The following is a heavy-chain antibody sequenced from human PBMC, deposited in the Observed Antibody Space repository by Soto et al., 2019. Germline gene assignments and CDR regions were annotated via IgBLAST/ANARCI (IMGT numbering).Heavy chain of an antibody. J-gene: IGHJ4*02. V-gene: IGHV1-69*13. D-gene: IGHD3-10*01. CDR2: IIPIFGTA. CDR1: GGTFSSYA. Sequence: AASVKVSCKASGGTFSSYAISWVRQAPGQGLEWMGGIIPIFGTANYAQKFQGRVTITADESTSTAYMELRSLRSDDTAMYFCAASYGSGYRAFDYWGQGARVTVSS. CDR3: AASYGSGYRAFDY.